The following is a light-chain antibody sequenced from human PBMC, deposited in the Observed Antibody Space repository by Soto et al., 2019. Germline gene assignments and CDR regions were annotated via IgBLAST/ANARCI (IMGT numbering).Light chain of an antibody. Sequence: SYELTQPPSVSVPPGQTARITCSGNTLSKQYAYWYQQKPGQAPVEVIYKDSERPAGMPERFSGSSSGTTVTLTISGVQAEDEADYYCQAADSSGTYPVFGGGTKLTVL. J-gene: IGLJ3*02. CDR2: KDS. CDR1: TLSKQY. CDR3: QAADSSGTYPV. V-gene: IGLV3-25*03.